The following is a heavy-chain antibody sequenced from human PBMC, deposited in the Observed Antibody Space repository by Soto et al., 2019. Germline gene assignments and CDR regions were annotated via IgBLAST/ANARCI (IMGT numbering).Heavy chain of an antibody. CDR3: ATGKWVVRGVIITVNNWFDP. V-gene: IGHV1-24*01. D-gene: IGHD3-10*01. Sequence: ASVKVSCKVSGYTLTELSIHWVRQAPGKGLEWMGGFDPEDGETIYAQKFQGRVTMTEDTSTDTAYMELSSLRSEDTAVYYCATGKWVVRGVIITVNNWFDPWGQGTLVXVSS. J-gene: IGHJ5*02. CDR2: FDPEDGET. CDR1: GYTLTELS.